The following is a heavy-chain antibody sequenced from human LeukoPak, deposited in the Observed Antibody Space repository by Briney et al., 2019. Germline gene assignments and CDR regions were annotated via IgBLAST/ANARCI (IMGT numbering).Heavy chain of an antibody. J-gene: IGHJ4*02. CDR2: ISGSGGST. CDR3: AKDLGDSSGYYFDY. V-gene: IGHV3-23*01. CDR1: GFMFSSYA. D-gene: IGHD3-22*01. Sequence: GGSLRLSCAASGFMFSSYAMSWVRQAPGKGLEWVSAISGSGGSTYYADSVKGRFTISRDNSKNTLYLQMNSLRAEDTAVYYCAKDLGDSSGYYFDYWGQGTLVTVSS.